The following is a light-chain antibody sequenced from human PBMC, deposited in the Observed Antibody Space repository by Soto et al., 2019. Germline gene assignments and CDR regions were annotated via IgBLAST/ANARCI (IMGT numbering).Light chain of an antibody. CDR3: ATWDSSLSTVV. CDR1: SPNIGNNY. J-gene: IGLJ2*01. V-gene: IGLV1-51*01. CDR2: DSN. Sequence: QSVLTQPPSVSAAPGQKVTISCSGSSPNIGNNYVSWYQQLPGTGPQLLIYDSNGRPSGTPDRFSGLKTGTSATLGITGLQTGDEAVYYCATWDSSLSTVVFGGGTKLTVL.